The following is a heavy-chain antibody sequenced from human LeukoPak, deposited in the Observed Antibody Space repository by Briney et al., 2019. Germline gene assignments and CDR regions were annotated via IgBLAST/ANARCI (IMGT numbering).Heavy chain of an antibody. Sequence: SETLSLTCAVYGGSFSGYYWSWIRQPPGKGLEWIGEINHSGSTNYNPSLKSRVTISVDTSKNQFSLKLGSVTAADTAVYYCARDPGDYWGQGTLVTVSS. D-gene: IGHD7-27*01. CDR2: INHSGST. J-gene: IGHJ4*02. CDR1: GGSFSGYY. CDR3: ARDPGDY. V-gene: IGHV4-34*01.